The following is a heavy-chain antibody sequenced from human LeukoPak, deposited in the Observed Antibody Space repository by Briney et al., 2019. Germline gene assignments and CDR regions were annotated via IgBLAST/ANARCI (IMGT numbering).Heavy chain of an antibody. V-gene: IGHV3-48*01. CDR1: GFTFSSYS. J-gene: IGHJ4*02. Sequence: GGSLRLSCAASGFTFSSYSMNWVRQAPGKGLEWVSYISSSSSTIYYADSVKGRFTISRDNAKNSLYLQMNSLRAEDTAVYYCARAGWSSRGYWGQGTLVTVPS. CDR2: ISSSSSTI. CDR3: ARAGWSSRGY. D-gene: IGHD6-13*01.